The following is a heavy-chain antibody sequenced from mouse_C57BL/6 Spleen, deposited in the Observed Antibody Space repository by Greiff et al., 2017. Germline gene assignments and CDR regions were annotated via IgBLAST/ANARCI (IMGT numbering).Heavy chain of an antibody. J-gene: IGHJ1*03. CDR2: IDPEDGAT. CDR3: ARSGGYANWYFDV. Sequence: VQLQQSGAELVKPGASVKLSCTASGFNIKDYYMHWVKQRTEQGLEWIGRIDPEDGATKYAPKFQGKATITADTSSNTAYLQLSSLTSEDTAVYYCARSGGYANWYFDVWGTGTSVTVSS. D-gene: IGHD2-2*01. V-gene: IGHV14-2*01. CDR1: GFNIKDYY.